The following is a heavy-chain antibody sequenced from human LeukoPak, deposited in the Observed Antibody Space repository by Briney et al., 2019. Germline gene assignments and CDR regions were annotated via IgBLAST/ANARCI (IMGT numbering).Heavy chain of an antibody. J-gene: IGHJ3*02. V-gene: IGHV3-74*01. Sequence: GGSLRLSCAASGFTFSSYWMHWVRQAPGKGLVWVSRINSDGSSTSYADSVKGRFTISRDNSKNTLYLQMNSLRAEDTAVYYCARYVIWSGPIAPNAFDIWGQGTMVTVSS. D-gene: IGHD6-13*01. CDR1: GFTFSSYW. CDR3: ARYVIWSGPIAPNAFDI. CDR2: INSDGSST.